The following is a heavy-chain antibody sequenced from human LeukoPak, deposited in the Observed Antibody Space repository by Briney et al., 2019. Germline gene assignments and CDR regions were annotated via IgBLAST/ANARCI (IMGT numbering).Heavy chain of an antibody. CDR3: ARSYYYDSSAFLDY. J-gene: IGHJ4*02. CDR1: GYTFTSYG. V-gene: IGHV1-18*01. Sequence: ASVKVSCKASGYTFTSYGISWVRQAPGQGLEWMGWISAYNGNTNYAQKLQGRVTMTTDTSTSTAYMELRSLRSEDTAVYYCARSYYYDSSAFLDYWGQGTLVTVSS. D-gene: IGHD3-22*01. CDR2: ISAYNGNT.